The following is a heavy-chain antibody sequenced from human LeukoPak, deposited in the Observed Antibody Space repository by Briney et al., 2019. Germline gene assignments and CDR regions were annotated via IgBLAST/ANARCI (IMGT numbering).Heavy chain of an antibody. CDR1: GFTFSSYW. Sequence: GGSLRLSCAASGFTFSSYWMSWVRQAPGKGLEWVANIKQDGSEKYYVDSVKGRLTISRDNAKNSLYLQMTSLRAEDTAVYYCARLPGSKTFFDYWGQGTLVTVSS. V-gene: IGHV3-7*01. D-gene: IGHD1-26*01. J-gene: IGHJ4*02. CDR3: ARLPGSKTFFDY. CDR2: IKQDGSEK.